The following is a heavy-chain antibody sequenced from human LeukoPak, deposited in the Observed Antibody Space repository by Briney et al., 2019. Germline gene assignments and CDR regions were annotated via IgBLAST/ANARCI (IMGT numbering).Heavy chain of an antibody. V-gene: IGHV1-18*01. CDR2: ISAYNGNT. Sequence: ASVKVSCKASGYTFTSYGISWVRKAPGQGLEWMGWISAYNGNTNYAQKLQGRVTMTTDTSTSTAYMELRSLRSDDTAVYYCARDQGTGTQCYYYYMDVWGKGTTVTVSS. CDR3: ARDQGTGTQCYYYYMDV. CDR1: GYTFTSYG. D-gene: IGHD1-7*01. J-gene: IGHJ6*03.